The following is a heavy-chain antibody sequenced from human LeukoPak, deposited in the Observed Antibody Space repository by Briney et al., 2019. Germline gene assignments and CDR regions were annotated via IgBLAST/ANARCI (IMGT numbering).Heavy chain of an antibody. J-gene: IGHJ6*04. CDR3: ATIFHRGDV. V-gene: IGHV4-39*07. Sequence: PSETLSLTCTVSGGSISSSSYYWGWIRQPPGKGLEWIGSIYYSGSTYYNPPLKSRVTMSVDTSKNQFSLKLSSVTAADTAVYYCATIFHRGDVWGEGTTVTVSS. CDR1: GGSISSSSYY. D-gene: IGHD3-9*01. CDR2: IYYSGST.